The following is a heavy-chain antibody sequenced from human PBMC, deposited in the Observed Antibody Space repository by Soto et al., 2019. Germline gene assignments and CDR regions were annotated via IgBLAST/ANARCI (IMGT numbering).Heavy chain of an antibody. J-gene: IGHJ4*02. Sequence: QVLLMQSGPEVKKPGASVKVSCKASGYTFHNYGISWVRQVPGQGLEWMGWISGYIGNTNYAPKIQGRVTVTRDTSTATAYMELRSLRSDDTAIYYCARGSESFDLWGQGTLVTVSS. CDR1: GYTFHNYG. D-gene: IGHD1-26*01. CDR2: ISGYIGNT. V-gene: IGHV1-18*01. CDR3: ARGSESFDL.